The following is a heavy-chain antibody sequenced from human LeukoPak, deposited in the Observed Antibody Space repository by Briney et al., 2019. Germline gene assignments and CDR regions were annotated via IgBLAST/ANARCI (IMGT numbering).Heavy chain of an antibody. CDR1: GFTFSSYE. Sequence: GGSLRLSCAASGFTFSSYEMNWVRQAPGKGLEWVSSISRSATTIYYADSVKGRFTISRDNSKNTLYLQMNSLRAEDTAVYYCAKDQVDDATDIVVVPAAMPVYWGQGTLVTVSS. CDR2: ISRSATTI. V-gene: IGHV3-48*03. D-gene: IGHD2-2*01. J-gene: IGHJ4*02. CDR3: AKDQVDDATDIVVVPAAMPVY.